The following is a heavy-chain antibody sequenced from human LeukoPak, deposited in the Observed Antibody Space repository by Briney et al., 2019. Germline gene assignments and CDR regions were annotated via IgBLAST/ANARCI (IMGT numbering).Heavy chain of an antibody. CDR1: GYTFTSYD. D-gene: IGHD3-10*01. Sequence: ASVKVSCKASGYTFTSYDINWVRQATGQGLEWMGWMDPNSGNTGYAQKFQGRVTMTRNTSISTAYMELSSLRSEDTAVYYCARTYYYESESDNWFDPWGQGTLVTVSS. CDR3: ARTYYYESESDNWFDP. V-gene: IGHV1-8*01. J-gene: IGHJ5*02. CDR2: MDPNSGNT.